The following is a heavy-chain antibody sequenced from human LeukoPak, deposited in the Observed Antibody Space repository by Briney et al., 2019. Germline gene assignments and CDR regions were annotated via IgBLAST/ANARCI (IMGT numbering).Heavy chain of an antibody. CDR3: ARVWIAAPVESSHDY. CDR1: GYTFTSYY. CDR2: ISAYNGNT. J-gene: IGHJ4*02. Sequence: ASVKVSCKASGYTFTSYYMHWVRQAPGQGLEWMGWISAYNGNTNHAQKLQGRVTMTTDTSTSTAYMELRSLRSDDTAVYYCARVWIAAPVESSHDYWGQGTLVTVSS. V-gene: IGHV1-18*04. D-gene: IGHD6-13*01.